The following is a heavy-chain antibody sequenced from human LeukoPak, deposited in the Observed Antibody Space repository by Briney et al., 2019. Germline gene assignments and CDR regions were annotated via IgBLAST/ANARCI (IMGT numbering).Heavy chain of an antibody. CDR2: IYTSGST. D-gene: IGHD6-6*01. V-gene: IGHV4-4*07. J-gene: IGHJ6*02. Sequence: SETLSLTCPVSGASLSSYYWSWIRQPAGKGLEWIGRIYTSGSTNYNPSLKSRVTMSVDTSKNQFSLKLSSVTAADTAVYYCARTGSSSLYYYGMDVWGQGTTVTVSS. CDR3: ARTGSSSLYYYGMDV. CDR1: GASLSSYY.